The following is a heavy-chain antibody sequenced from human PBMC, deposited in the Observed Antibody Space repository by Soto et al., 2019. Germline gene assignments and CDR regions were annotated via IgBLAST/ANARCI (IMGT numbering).Heavy chain of an antibody. D-gene: IGHD3-10*01. CDR1: GFTFSSYW. Sequence: PGGSLSLSCAASGFTFSSYWMHWVRQAPGKGLVWVSRINSDGSSTSYADSVKGRFTISRDNAKNTLYLQMNSLRAEDTAVYYCARDTMVRGVINYYYYGMDVWGQGTTVTVSS. V-gene: IGHV3-74*01. CDR2: INSDGSST. J-gene: IGHJ6*02. CDR3: ARDTMVRGVINYYYYGMDV.